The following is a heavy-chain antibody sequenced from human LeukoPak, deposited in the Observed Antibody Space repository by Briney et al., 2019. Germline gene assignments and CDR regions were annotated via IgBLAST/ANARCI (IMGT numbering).Heavy chain of an antibody. Sequence: SETLSLTCSVSGGSITSGDYRWGWNRQSPGKGLEWIGSFYSRGSPYYNPSLKSRVTISLDTSKNQFSLKLTSVTAADTAIYYCARQFDYWGPGTLVTVSS. V-gene: IGHV4-39*01. CDR3: ARQFDY. CDR1: GGSITSGDYR. J-gene: IGHJ4*02. CDR2: FYSRGSP.